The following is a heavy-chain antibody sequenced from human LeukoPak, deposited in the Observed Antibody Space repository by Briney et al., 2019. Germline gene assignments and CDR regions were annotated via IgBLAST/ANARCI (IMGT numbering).Heavy chain of an antibody. CDR2: IKQDGSEK. D-gene: IGHD2-15*01. CDR1: GFTFSSYW. Sequence: SGGSLRLSCAASGFTFSSYWMSWVRQAPGKGLEWVANIKQDGSEKYYVDSVKGRFTISRDNAKNSLYLQMNSLRAEDTAVYYCARAAGGTLSGHFDYWGQGTLVTVSS. V-gene: IGHV3-7*01. CDR3: ARAAGGTLSGHFDY. J-gene: IGHJ4*02.